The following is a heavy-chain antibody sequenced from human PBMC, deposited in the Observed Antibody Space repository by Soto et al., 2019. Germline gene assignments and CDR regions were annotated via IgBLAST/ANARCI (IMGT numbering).Heavy chain of an antibody. J-gene: IGHJ4*02. D-gene: IGHD3-10*01. V-gene: IGHV4-38-2*01. Sequence: SETLSLTCAVSGYSITSDYYWGRIRQPPGKGLEWIGSIYSGSTYYNPSLKSRVTISVDTSKNQFSLRLTSVTAADTAMYYCGKKGYYPSGRINLFDSWGQGTLVTVSS. CDR3: GKKGYYPSGRINLFDS. CDR2: IYSGST. CDR1: GYSITSDYY.